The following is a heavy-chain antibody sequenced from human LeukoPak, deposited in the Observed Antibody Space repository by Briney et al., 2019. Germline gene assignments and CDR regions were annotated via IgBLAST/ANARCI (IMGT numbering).Heavy chain of an antibody. Sequence: SETLSLTCTVSGGSISSSSYYWGWIRQHPGKGLEWIGSIYYSGSTYYNPSLKSRVTISVDTSKNQFSLKLSSVTAADTAVYYCARGEAILTGPPLGRGQGTLVTVSS. CDR1: GGSISSSSYY. CDR2: IYYSGST. D-gene: IGHD3-9*01. V-gene: IGHV4-39*07. J-gene: IGHJ4*02. CDR3: ARGEAILTGPPLG.